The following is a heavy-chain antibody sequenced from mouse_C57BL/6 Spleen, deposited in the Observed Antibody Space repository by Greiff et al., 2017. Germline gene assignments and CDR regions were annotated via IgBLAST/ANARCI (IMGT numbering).Heavy chain of an antibody. Sequence: QVQLQQSGPELVKPGASVKISCKASGYAFSSSWMNWVKQRPGKGLEWIGRIYPGDGDTNYNGKFKGKATLTADKSSSTAYMQLSSLTSEDSAVYFCARGYYGSSYSLYAMDYWGQGTSVTVSS. D-gene: IGHD1-1*01. CDR2: IYPGDGDT. V-gene: IGHV1-82*01. CDR3: ARGYYGSSYSLYAMDY. CDR1: GYAFSSSW. J-gene: IGHJ4*01.